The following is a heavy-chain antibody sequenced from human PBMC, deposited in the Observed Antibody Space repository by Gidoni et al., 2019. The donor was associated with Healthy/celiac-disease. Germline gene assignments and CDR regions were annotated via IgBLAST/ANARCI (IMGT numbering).Heavy chain of an antibody. Sequence: QLQLQESGPGLVKPSETLSLTCTVSGGSISSSSYYWGWIRQPPGKGLEWIGSIYYSGSTYYNPSLKSRVTISVDTSKNQFSLKLSSVTAADTAVYYCARLDGYNLFDYWGQGTLVTVSS. D-gene: IGHD5-12*01. CDR3: ARLDGYNLFDY. V-gene: IGHV4-39*01. J-gene: IGHJ4*02. CDR1: GGSISSSSYY. CDR2: IYYSGST.